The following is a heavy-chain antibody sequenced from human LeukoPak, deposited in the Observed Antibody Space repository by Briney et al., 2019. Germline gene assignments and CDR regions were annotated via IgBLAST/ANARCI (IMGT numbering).Heavy chain of an antibody. CDR2: IWYDGSNK. V-gene: IGHV3-33*08. J-gene: IGHJ6*02. Sequence: GGSLRLSCAASGNYWMHWVRQAPGKGLEWVAVIWYDGSNKYYADSVKGRFTISRDNSKNTLYLQMNSLRAEDTAVYYCARDLSPGYSSSWYVYYYYGMDVWGQGTTVTVSS. CDR3: ARDLSPGYSSSWYVYYYYGMDV. D-gene: IGHD6-13*01. CDR1: GNYW.